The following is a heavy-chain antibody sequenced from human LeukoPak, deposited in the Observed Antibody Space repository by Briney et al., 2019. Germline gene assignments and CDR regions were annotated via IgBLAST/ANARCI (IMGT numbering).Heavy chain of an antibody. CDR1: RGSISSYY. CDR3: ARGRITIFGAVTPHFDY. CDR2: IDNSGST. Sequence: SETLSLTCTVSRGSISSYYWSWIRQPPGKGLEWIGYIDNSGSTNSNPSLKSRVAMSVDTSKNEFSLKLSSVTAADTAVYYCARGRITIFGAVTPHFDYWGQGTLVTVSS. V-gene: IGHV4-59*01. J-gene: IGHJ4*02. D-gene: IGHD3-3*01.